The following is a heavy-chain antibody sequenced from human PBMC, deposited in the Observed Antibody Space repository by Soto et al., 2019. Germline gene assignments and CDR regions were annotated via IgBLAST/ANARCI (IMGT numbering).Heavy chain of an antibody. CDR1: VYKFTGYL. CDR2: IYPGDSDT. D-gene: IGHD2-8*02. J-gene: IGHJ6*03. Sequence: VDSLNISCNFTVYKFTGYLICLLLQSSGQCLEWIGIIYPGDSDTRYSPSFQGQVTISVYKSIDTAYLQWSSLKASDTAMYFCARQSCFGDACYSYLPFEKWG. V-gene: IGHV5-51*01. CDR3: ARQSCFGDACYSYLPFEK.